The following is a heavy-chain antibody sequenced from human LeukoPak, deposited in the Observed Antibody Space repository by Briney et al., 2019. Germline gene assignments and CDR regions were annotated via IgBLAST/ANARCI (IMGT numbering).Heavy chain of an antibody. V-gene: IGHV4-34*01. CDR3: ARGSIAVAGCDY. J-gene: IGHJ4*02. Sequence: SETLSLTCAVYGGSFSGYYWSWIRQPPGKGLEWIGEINHSGSTNYNPSLKSRVTISVDTSKNQFSLKLSSVTAADTAVYYCARGSIAVAGCDYWGQGTLVTVSS. CDR1: GGSFSGYY. D-gene: IGHD6-19*01. CDR2: INHSGST.